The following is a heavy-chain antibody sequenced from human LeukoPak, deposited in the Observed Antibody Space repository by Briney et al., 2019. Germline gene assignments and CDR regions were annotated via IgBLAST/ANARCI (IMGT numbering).Heavy chain of an antibody. D-gene: IGHD2-15*01. Sequence: GGSLRLSCAASGFTFSSYSMNWVRQAPGKGLEWVSSIRSSSSYIYYADSVKGRFTISRDNAKNSLYLQMNSLRAEDTAVYYCARELRKSNWFDPWGQGTLVTVSS. CDR1: GFTFSSYS. CDR2: IRSSSSYI. V-gene: IGHV3-21*01. CDR3: ARELRKSNWFDP. J-gene: IGHJ5*02.